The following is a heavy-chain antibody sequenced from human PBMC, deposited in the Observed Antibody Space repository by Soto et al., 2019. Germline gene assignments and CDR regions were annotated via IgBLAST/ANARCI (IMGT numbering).Heavy chain of an antibody. D-gene: IGHD1-1*01. CDR1: DGSISSSSYY. V-gene: IGHV4-39*01. Sequence: PSETLSLTCTVSDGSISSSSYYWGWIRQPPGKGLEWIGTIYYSGSTYYNPSLKSRVTISVDTSKNQFSLRLSSVTAADTAMYYCAIHPGGTGYFNGMDGCGQGTTVTVSS. J-gene: IGHJ6*02. CDR3: AIHPGGTGYFNGMDG. CDR2: IYYSGST.